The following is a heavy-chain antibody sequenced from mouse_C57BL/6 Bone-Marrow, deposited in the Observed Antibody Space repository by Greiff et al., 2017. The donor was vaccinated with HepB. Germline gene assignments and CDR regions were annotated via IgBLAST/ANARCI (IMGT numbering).Heavy chain of an antibody. V-gene: IGHV14-4*01. CDR2: IDPENGDT. CDR1: GFNIKDDY. J-gene: IGHJ3*01. CDR3: TTWGWLLHRFAY. D-gene: IGHD2-3*01. Sequence: VHVKQSGAELVRPGASVKLSCTASGFNIKDDYMHWVKQRPEQGLEWIGWIDPENGDTEYASKFQGKATITADTSSNTAYLQLSSLTSEDTAVYYCTTWGWLLHRFAYWGQGTLVTVSA.